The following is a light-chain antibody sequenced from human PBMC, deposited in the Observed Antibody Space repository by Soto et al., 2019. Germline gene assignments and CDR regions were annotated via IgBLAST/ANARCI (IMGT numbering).Light chain of an antibody. CDR3: QQRWT. CDR1: QSFSSSY. CDR2: GAS. Sequence: EIVLTQSPGTLSLSPGERATLSCRASQSFSSSYLVWYQQKPGQAPRLLISGASSRATGIPDRFSGSGSGTDFTLTISRLEPQDFAVYYCQQRWTFGQGTKVEI. J-gene: IGKJ1*01. V-gene: IGKV3D-20*02.